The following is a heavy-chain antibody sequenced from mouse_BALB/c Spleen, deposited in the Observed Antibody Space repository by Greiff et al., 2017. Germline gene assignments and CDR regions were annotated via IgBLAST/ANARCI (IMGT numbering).Heavy chain of an antibody. CDR1: GYTFTSYY. V-gene: IGHV1S56*01. D-gene: IGHD2-1*01. Sequence: VQLQQSGPELVKPGASVKMSCKASGYTFTSYYIHWVKQRPGQGLEWIGWIYPGDGSTKYNEKFKGKTTLTADKSSSTAYMLLSSLTSEDSAIYFCARSGNHWYFDVWGAGTTVTVSS. CDR2: IYPGDGST. CDR3: ARSGNHWYFDV. J-gene: IGHJ1*01.